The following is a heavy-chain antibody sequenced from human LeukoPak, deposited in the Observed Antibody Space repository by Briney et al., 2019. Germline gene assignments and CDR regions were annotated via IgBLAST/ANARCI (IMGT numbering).Heavy chain of an antibody. CDR1: GYTFTGYY. D-gene: IGHD2-15*01. J-gene: IGHJ4*02. CDR3: ARARNFYCSGGSCWYDY. V-gene: IGHV1-2*02. Sequence: ASVKVSCKASGYTFTGYYMHWVRQAPGQGLEWMGWINPNSGGTNYAQKFQGRVTMTRDTSISTAYMELSRLRSDDTAVYYCARARNFYCSGGSCWYDYWGQGTLVTVSS. CDR2: INPNSGGT.